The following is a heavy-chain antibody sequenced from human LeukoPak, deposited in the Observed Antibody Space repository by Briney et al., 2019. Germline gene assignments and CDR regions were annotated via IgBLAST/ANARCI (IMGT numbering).Heavy chain of an antibody. CDR3: ARTNYYDSSGYSGNFDY. CDR1: GGSISRSSYY. CDR2: IYYSGST. Sequence: SETLSLTCTVSGGSISRSSYYWGWIRQPPGKGLEWIGSIYYSGSTYYNPPLKCRVTTSVDTSKNQFSLKLRSVTAADTAVYYCARTNYYDSSGYSGNFDYWGQGTLVTVSS. V-gene: IGHV4-39*07. J-gene: IGHJ4*02. D-gene: IGHD3-22*01.